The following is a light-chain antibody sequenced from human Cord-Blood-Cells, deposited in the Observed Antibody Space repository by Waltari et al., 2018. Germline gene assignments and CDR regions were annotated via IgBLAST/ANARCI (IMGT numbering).Light chain of an antibody. J-gene: IGLJ3*02. CDR1: SSDVGGYNY. CDR3: SSYTSSSTWV. Sequence: QSALTQPASVSGSPGQSITISCTGTSSDVGGYNYASWYQQHPGKAPNLMIYDVSKRPSGVSNRFSGPKSGNTASLTISGLQAEDEADYYCSSYTSSSTWVFGGGTKLTVL. CDR2: DVS. V-gene: IGLV2-14*01.